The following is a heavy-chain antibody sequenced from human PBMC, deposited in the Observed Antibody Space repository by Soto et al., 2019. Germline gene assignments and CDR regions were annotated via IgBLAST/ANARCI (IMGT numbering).Heavy chain of an antibody. CDR1: GFTFSSYA. Sequence: EVQLLESGGGLVQPGGSLRLSCAASGFTFSSYAMRWVRQAPGKGLEWVSAISGSGDSTYYADSVKGRFTTSRDNSKTTLHLQMNSLRAEATAGYYCARRGSGSYYDYWGQGTLVTVSS. D-gene: IGHD1-26*01. CDR3: ARRGSGSYYDY. CDR2: ISGSGDST. J-gene: IGHJ4*02. V-gene: IGHV3-23*01.